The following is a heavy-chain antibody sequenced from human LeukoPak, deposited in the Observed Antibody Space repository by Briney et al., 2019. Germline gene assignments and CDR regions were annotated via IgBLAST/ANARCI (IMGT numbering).Heavy chain of an antibody. D-gene: IGHD5-18*01. CDR2: IYSGGST. V-gene: IGHV3-53*01. CDR1: GFTVSSNY. J-gene: IGHJ4*02. Sequence: GGSLRLSCAASGFTVSSNYMSWVRQAPGKGREWVSVIYSGGSTYYADSVKGRFTISRDNSKNTLYLQMNSLRAEDTAVYYCARDHEYSYGLSFDYWGQGTLVTVSS. CDR3: ARDHEYSYGLSFDY.